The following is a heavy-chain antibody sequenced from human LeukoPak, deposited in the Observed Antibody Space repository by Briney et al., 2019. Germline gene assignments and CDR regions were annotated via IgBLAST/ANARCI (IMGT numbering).Heavy chain of an antibody. CDR2: INRSGTT. J-gene: IGHJ4*02. CDR1: GGSFNGYY. D-gene: IGHD7-27*01. V-gene: IGHV4-34*01. Sequence: SETLSLTCAVYGGSFNGYYWSWIRQTPGKGLEWIGEINRSGTTNYNPSLASRVTMSVDTSKGQVSLTLRSVTAADTAIFYCARVLGTSFDYWGQGTLVTVSS. CDR3: ARVLGTSFDY.